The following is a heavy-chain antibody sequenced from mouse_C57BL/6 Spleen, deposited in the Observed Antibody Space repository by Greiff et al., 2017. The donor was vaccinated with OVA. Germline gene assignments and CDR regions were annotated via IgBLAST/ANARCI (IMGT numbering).Heavy chain of an antibody. CDR2: IDPSDSYT. CDR3: ARRGLLGGAMDY. CDR1: GYTFTSYW. J-gene: IGHJ4*01. V-gene: IGHV1-59*01. D-gene: IGHD1-1*01. Sequence: QVQLQQPGAELVRPGTSVKLSCKASGYTFTSYWMHWVKQRPGQGLEWIGVIDPSDSYTNYNQKFKGKATLTVDTSSSTAYMQLSSLTSEDSAVYYCARRGLLGGAMDYWGQGTSVTVSS.